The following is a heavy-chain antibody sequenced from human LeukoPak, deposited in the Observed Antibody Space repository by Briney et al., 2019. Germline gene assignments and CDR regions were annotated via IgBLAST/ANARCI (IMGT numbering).Heavy chain of an antibody. Sequence: GASVKVSCKASGGTFSSYAISWVRQAPGRGLEWMGGIIPIFGTANYAQKFQGRVTITADESTSTAYMELSSLRSEDTAVYYCARDTPNPYFDWSYGMDVWGQGTTVTVSS. J-gene: IGHJ6*02. CDR2: IIPIFGTA. V-gene: IGHV1-69*13. D-gene: IGHD3-9*01. CDR3: ARDTPNPYFDWSYGMDV. CDR1: GGTFSSYA.